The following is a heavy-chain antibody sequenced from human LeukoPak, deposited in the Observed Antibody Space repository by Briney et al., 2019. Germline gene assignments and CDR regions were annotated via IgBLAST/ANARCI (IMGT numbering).Heavy chain of an antibody. J-gene: IGHJ4*02. CDR3: ASIGLTVTTTDY. Sequence: ASVKVSCTASGYTFTSYAMHWVRQAPGQRLEWMGWINAGNGNTKYSQKFQGRVTITRDTSASTAYMELSSLRSEDTAVYYCASIGLTVTTTDYWGQGTLVTVSS. V-gene: IGHV1-3*01. D-gene: IGHD4-11*01. CDR1: GYTFTSYA. CDR2: INAGNGNT.